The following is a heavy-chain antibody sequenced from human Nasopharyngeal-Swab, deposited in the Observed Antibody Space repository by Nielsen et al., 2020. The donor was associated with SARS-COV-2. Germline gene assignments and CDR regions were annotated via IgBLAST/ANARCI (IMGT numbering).Heavy chain of an antibody. Sequence: GESLKISCAASEFTFGSYAMSWVRQAPGKGLEWVAVVSYHGSNKYYADSVKGRFTISRDNSKNTLYLQMNSLRAEDTAVYYCARDGREYYYFDSSEVGFDYWGQGTLVTVSS. J-gene: IGHJ4*02. CDR3: ARDGREYYYFDSSEVGFDY. V-gene: IGHV3-30*04. CDR2: VSYHGSNK. CDR1: EFTFGSYA. D-gene: IGHD3-22*01.